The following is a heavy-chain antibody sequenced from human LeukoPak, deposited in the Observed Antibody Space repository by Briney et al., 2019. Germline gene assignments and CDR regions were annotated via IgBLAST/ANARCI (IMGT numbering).Heavy chain of an antibody. CDR3: ARHGYSSGWYYFDY. CDR1: GFTFSSYE. D-gene: IGHD6-19*01. V-gene: IGHV3-48*03. J-gene: IGHJ4*02. Sequence: PGGSLRLSCAASGFTFSSYEMNWVRQAPGKGLEWVSYISSSGSTIYYADSVKGRFTISRDNAKNSLYLQMNSLRAEDTAVYYCARHGYSSGWYYFDYWGQGTLVTVSS. CDR2: ISSSGSTI.